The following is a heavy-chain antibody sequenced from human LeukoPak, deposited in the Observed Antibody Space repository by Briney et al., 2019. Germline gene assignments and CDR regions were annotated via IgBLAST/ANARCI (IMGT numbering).Heavy chain of an antibody. J-gene: IGHJ1*01. Sequence: PSETLSLTYTVSGGSISSYYWSWIRQPPGKGLEWIGYIYYSGSANYNPSLKSRVTISVDTSKNQFSLKLSSVTAADTAVYYCARVFGSCYDHWGQGTLVTVSS. D-gene: IGHD2-15*01. V-gene: IGHV4-59*01. CDR2: IYYSGSA. CDR3: ARVFGSCYDH. CDR1: GGSISSYY.